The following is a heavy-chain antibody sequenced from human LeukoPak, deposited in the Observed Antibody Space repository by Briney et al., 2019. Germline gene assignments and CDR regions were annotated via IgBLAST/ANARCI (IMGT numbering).Heavy chain of an antibody. Sequence: AAVKVSCKGSGYSFTSYYMHWVRQAPGQGLEWMGFINPSGSGAAYAQKFQGRLPMTRDMLTSTDYMELTSLTSDDTAVYYCARDNSVGETAWWFDPWGQGTLVTVSS. CDR3: ARDNSVGETAWWFDP. J-gene: IGHJ5*02. D-gene: IGHD1-26*01. CDR2: INPSGSGA. CDR1: GYSFTSYY. V-gene: IGHV1-46*01.